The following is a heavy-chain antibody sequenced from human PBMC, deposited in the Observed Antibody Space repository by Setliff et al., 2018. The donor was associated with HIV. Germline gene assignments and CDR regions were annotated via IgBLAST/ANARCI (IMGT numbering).Heavy chain of an antibody. J-gene: IGHJ6*03. V-gene: IGHV1-8*03. CDR3: ARIVAPGSHGPDYYMDV. Sequence: ASVKVSCKASGYIFMNNDISWVRQAPGQGLEWVGWVNPNRGNTGFAQKFQGRLTITRDTSKSTVYMELSSLRSEGTGVYYCARIVAPGSHGPDYYMDVWGKGTTVTVSS. D-gene: IGHD2-21*01. CDR1: GYIFMNND. CDR2: VNPNRGNT.